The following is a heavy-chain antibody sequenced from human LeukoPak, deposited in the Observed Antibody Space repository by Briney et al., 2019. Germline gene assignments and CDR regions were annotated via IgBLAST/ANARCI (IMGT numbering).Heavy chain of an antibody. V-gene: IGHV3-23*01. J-gene: IGHJ4*02. CDR1: GFTFSSYA. CDR3: AKCWSGDTTNCYGDF. CDR2: ISGSGGST. Sequence: PGGSLRLSCAASGFTFSSYAMSWVRQAPGKGLEWVSAISGSGGSTYYADSVKGRFTISRDNSKNTLFLQTNFLRAEDTAIYYCAKCWSGDTTNCYGDFWGQGTLVTVSS. D-gene: IGHD2-2*01.